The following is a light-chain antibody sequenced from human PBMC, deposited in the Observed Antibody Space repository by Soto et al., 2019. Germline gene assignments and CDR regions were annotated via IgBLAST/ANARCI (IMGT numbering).Light chain of an antibody. CDR1: QSVSNS. CDR2: GAS. J-gene: IGKJ1*01. Sequence: EIVLTQSPATLSLSPGERVTLSCRASQSVSNSLAWYQQKPGQAPRLLIYGASTRATGIPARFSGSGSGTEFTLTISSLQSEDFAVYYCQQYNNWPVTFGQGTKVDIK. CDR3: QQYNNWPVT. V-gene: IGKV3-15*01.